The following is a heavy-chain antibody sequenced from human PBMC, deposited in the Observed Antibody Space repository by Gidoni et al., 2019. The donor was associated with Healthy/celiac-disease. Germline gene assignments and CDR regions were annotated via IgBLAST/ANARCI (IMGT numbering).Heavy chain of an antibody. V-gene: IGHV3-23*01. CDR1: GFTFSSYA. Sequence: EVQLLESGGGLVQPGGSLRLSFAASGFTFSSYAMSWVRQAPGTGLEWVSAISGSGGSTDYADAVKGRFTISRDNSKNTLYLQMNSLRAEDTAVYYCAKEGSSGYWNYWGQGTLVTVSS. J-gene: IGHJ4*02. CDR3: AKEGSSGYWNY. CDR2: ISGSGGST. D-gene: IGHD3-22*01.